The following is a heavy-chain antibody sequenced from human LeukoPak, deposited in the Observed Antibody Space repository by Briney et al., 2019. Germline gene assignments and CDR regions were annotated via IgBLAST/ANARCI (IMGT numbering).Heavy chain of an antibody. J-gene: IGHJ4*02. D-gene: IGHD1-26*01. CDR1: GFTLSSFA. CDR2: ISTDGKDK. V-gene: IGHV3-33*05. Sequence: GRSLRLSCAASGFTLSSFAMHWVRQAPGKGLEWVTVISTDGKDKKYADSVKGRFAISRDNSKNTLDLQMNSLRVEDTSVYYCARVQGATSIDYWGQGTLVTVSS. CDR3: ARVQGATSIDY.